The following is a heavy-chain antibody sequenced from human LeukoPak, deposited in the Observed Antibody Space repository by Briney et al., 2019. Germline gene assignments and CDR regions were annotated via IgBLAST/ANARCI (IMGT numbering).Heavy chain of an antibody. CDR2: IRTDGLTT. J-gene: IGHJ3*02. V-gene: IGHV3-48*04. CDR3: AREEGGYYYGSGSSHRDAFDI. D-gene: IGHD3-10*01. CDR1: GFTFSFHG. Sequence: GGTLRLSCAASGFTFSFHGMNWVRHAPGKGLEWVSGIRTDGLTTHYADSVKGRFTISQDNDKNSLYMQLHSLRADDTAVYYCAREEGGYYYGSGSSHRDAFDIWGQGTMVTVSS.